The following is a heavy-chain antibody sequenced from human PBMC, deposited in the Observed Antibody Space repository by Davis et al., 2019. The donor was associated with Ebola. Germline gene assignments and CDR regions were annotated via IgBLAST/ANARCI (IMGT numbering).Heavy chain of an antibody. Sequence: GSLRLSCASSGFPFSNYAMSWVRQAPGKGPEWVSAISGGGDSPYYADSVKGRFTISRDNSKNTVYLQMDSLRGEDTAVYYCANRRLWGQGTTVTVSS. D-gene: IGHD6-25*01. V-gene: IGHV3-23*01. CDR1: GFPFSNYA. J-gene: IGHJ6*02. CDR3: ANRRL. CDR2: ISGGGDSP.